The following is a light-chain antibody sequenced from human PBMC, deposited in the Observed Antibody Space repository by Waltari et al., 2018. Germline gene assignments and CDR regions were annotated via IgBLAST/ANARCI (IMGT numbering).Light chain of an antibody. Sequence: EIVLTQSPGTASLPPGERVTLSCRASQRVGSSSLAWYQQKPGQAPRLVIYRASRRATGIPDRFSGSGSGTDFSLTISRLEPEDFAVYYCQQHGTLPATFGQGTKVEIK. CDR3: QQHGTLPAT. CDR1: QRVGSSS. V-gene: IGKV3-20*01. J-gene: IGKJ1*01. CDR2: RAS.